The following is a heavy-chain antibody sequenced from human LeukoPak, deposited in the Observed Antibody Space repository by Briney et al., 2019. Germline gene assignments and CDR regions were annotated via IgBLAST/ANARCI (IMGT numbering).Heavy chain of an antibody. D-gene: IGHD2-15*01. Sequence: GGSLRLSCAASGFTFSSYGMSWVRQAPGKGLEWVSAISGSGGSTYYADSVKGRFTISRDNSKNTLYLQMNSPRAEDAAVYYCAKAPVTTCSGAYCYPFDYWGQGPLVTVSS. CDR2: ISGSGGST. CDR1: GFTFSSYG. V-gene: IGHV3-23*01. CDR3: AKAPVTTCSGAYCYPFDY. J-gene: IGHJ4*02.